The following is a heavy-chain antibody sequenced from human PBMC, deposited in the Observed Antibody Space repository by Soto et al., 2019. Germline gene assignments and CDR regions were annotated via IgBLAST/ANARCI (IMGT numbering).Heavy chain of an antibody. CDR2: INNDGSNT. CDR3: ARDGALGDV. J-gene: IGHJ6*04. V-gene: IGHV3-74*01. CDR1: GFTFSRYW. Sequence: GGSLRLSCAASGFTFSRYWMHWVRQAPGKGLVWVSRINNDGSNTSYADSLKGRFTFSRDNAKNTLHLQMNSLRAEDTAVYYCARDGALGDVWGKGTTVTVSS. D-gene: IGHD3-16*01.